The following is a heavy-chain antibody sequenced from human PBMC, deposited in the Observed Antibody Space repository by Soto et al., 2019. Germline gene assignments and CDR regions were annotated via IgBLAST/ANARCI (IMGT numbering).Heavy chain of an antibody. Sequence: PGGSLRLSCAASGFTISNACINWVRQAQGKGLEWVGRIKSKTDGGTPDYAAPVKGRFAISRDDSKNMVYLQMNSLKTEDTGIYYCTTGSCSSIKVVRFDYWGDGTLVTVSS. CDR1: GFTISNAC. CDR2: IKSKTDGGTP. D-gene: IGHD2-2*01. J-gene: IGHJ4*01. CDR3: TTGSCSSIKVVRFDY. V-gene: IGHV3-15*07.